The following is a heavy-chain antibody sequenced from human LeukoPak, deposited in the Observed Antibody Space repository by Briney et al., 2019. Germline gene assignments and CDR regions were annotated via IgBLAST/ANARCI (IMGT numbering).Heavy chain of an antibody. Sequence: SETLSLTCTVSGGSISSYYWSWIRQPAGKGLEWIGRIYTSGSTNYNPSLKSRVTMSVDTSKNQFSLKLSSVTAADTAVYYCAREIYCSSTSCYTYRFDPWGQGTLVTVSS. CDR3: AREIYCSSTSCYTYRFDP. CDR2: IYTSGST. D-gene: IGHD2-2*02. J-gene: IGHJ5*02. CDR1: GGSISSYY. V-gene: IGHV4-4*07.